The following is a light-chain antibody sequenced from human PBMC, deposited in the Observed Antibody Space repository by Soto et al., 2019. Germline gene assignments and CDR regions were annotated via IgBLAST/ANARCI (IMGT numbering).Light chain of an antibody. CDR2: KDS. CDR3: YSAADNNHWV. V-gene: IGLV3-27*01. Sequence: SYELTQPSSVSVSPGQTARITCSGDVLAKKYARWFQQKPGQAPVLVIYKDSERPSGIPERFSGSSSGTTVTLTISVAQVEDEADYYCYSAADNNHWVFGGGTKLTVL. J-gene: IGLJ3*02. CDR1: VLAKKY.